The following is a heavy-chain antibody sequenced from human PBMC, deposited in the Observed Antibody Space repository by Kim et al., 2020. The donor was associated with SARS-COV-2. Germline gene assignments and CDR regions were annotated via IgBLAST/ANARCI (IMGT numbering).Heavy chain of an antibody. CDR1: GFTFDDYA. J-gene: IGHJ4*02. Sequence: GGSLRLSCAASGFTFDDYAMHWVRQAPGKGLEWVSGISWNSGSIGYADSVKGRFTISRDNAKNSLYLQMNSLRAEDTALYYCARASSWSVPYFDYWGQGTLVTVSS. V-gene: IGHV3-9*01. CDR2: ISWNSGSI. CDR3: ARASSWSVPYFDY. D-gene: IGHD6-13*01.